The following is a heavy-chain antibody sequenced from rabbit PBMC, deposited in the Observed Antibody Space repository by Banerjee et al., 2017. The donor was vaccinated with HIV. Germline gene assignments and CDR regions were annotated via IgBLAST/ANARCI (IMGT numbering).Heavy chain of an antibody. Sequence: QEQLEESGGDLVKPEGSLTLTCTASGFSFSSYYMCWVRQAPGKGLEWIACINTSSGSAWYASWAKGRFTISKTSSTTMTLQMTSLTAADTATYFCARNPWAGDAGGGYEASFNWWGQGALVTVS. V-gene: IGHV1S45*01. CDR2: INTSSGSA. CDR1: GFSFSSYY. J-gene: IGHJ4*01. D-gene: IGHD8-1*01. CDR3: ARNPWAGDAGGGYEASFNW.